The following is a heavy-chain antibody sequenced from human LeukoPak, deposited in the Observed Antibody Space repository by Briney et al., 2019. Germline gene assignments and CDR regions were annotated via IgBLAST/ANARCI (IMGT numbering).Heavy chain of an antibody. V-gene: IGHV3-48*04. CDR1: GFTFSSYS. Sequence: GGSLRLSCAASGFTFSSYSMNWVRQAPGKGLEWVSYISSSSSTIYYADSVKGRFTIFRDNAKNSLYLQMNSLRAEDTAVYYCARSFAYWGQGTLVTVSS. CDR3: ARSFAY. J-gene: IGHJ4*02. CDR2: ISSSSSTI.